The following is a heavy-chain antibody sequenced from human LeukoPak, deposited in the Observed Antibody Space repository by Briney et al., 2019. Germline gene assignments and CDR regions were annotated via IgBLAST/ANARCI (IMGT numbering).Heavy chain of an antibody. CDR1: GYSISSGYY. D-gene: IGHD6-19*01. CDR3: ARGGLDYFDS. CDR2: ISHSGST. Sequence: SETLSLTCTVSGYSISSGYYWGWIRPPPGKGLEWIATISHSGSTYYNPSLKSQVTISVDTSKNQFSLKLSSVTAADTAVYYCARGGLDYFDSWGQGTLVTVSS. J-gene: IGHJ4*02. V-gene: IGHV4-38-2*02.